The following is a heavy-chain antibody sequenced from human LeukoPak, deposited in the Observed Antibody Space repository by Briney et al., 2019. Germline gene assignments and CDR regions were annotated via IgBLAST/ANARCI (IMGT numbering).Heavy chain of an antibody. V-gene: IGHV4-59*12. CDR2: IYYSGST. D-gene: IGHD3-10*01. CDR1: GVSISSYY. J-gene: IGHJ6*03. Sequence: SETLSLTCTVSGVSISSYYWSWLRQPPGKGLEWIGYIYYSGSTNYNPSLKSRVTMSVHTSKNQFSLKLSSVTAADTAVYYCARAVGSGSFQTYYYYMDVWGKGTTVTISS. CDR3: ARAVGSGSFQTYYYYMDV.